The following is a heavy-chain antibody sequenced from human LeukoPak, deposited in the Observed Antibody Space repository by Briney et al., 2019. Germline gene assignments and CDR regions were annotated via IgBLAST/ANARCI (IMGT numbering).Heavy chain of an antibody. CDR2: FSGSGGDT. Sequence: GGSLRLSCSVSGFTVSKNYMSWVRQAPGKGLEWVSAFSGSGGDTYYADSVKGRFTISRDNSKNTLYLQMNSLRAEDTAVYYCAKSGYNRFDYWGQGTLVTVSS. CDR1: GFTVSKNY. CDR3: AKSGYNRFDY. D-gene: IGHD5-24*01. J-gene: IGHJ4*02. V-gene: IGHV3-23*01.